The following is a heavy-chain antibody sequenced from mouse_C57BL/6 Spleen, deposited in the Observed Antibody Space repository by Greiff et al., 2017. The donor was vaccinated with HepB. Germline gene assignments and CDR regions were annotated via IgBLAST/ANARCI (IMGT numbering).Heavy chain of an antibody. Sequence: QVQLQQPGAELVKPGASVKLSCKASGYTFTSYWMQWVKQRPGQGLEWIGEIDPSDSYTNYNQKFKGKATLTVDTSSSTAYMQLSSLTSEDSAVYYCAESYAMDYWGQGTSVTVSS. D-gene: IGHD6-2*01. CDR2: IDPSDSYT. CDR3: AESYAMDY. CDR1: GYTFTSYW. V-gene: IGHV1-50*01. J-gene: IGHJ4*01.